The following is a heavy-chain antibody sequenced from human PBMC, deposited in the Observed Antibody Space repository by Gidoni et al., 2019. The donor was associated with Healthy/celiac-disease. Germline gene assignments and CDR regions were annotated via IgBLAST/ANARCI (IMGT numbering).Heavy chain of an antibody. D-gene: IGHD3-10*01. Sequence: EVQLVESGGGLVKPGGSLRLSCAASGFTFSRYSMNWVRQAPGKGLGAVSSISSSSSYIYYADSMKGRFTISRDNAKNSLYLQMNSLRAEDTAVYYWARDRGSYGSGSYGYWGQGTLVTVSS. CDR1: GFTFSRYS. V-gene: IGHV3-21*01. J-gene: IGHJ4*02. CDR3: ARDRGSYGSGSYGY. CDR2: ISSSSSYI.